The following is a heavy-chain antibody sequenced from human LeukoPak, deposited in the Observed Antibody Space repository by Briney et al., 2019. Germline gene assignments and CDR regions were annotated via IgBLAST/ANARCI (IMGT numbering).Heavy chain of an antibody. Sequence: GGSLRLSCAASGFTFTASTMTWVRQAPGKGLEWVSDISGGGGSTYYADSVKGRFTISRDNSKNTLYLQINSLRAEDTAVYYCAKRTPSVGIDYWGQGTLVTVSS. CDR3: AKRTPSVGIDY. D-gene: IGHD2-15*01. J-gene: IGHJ4*02. CDR1: GFTFTAST. V-gene: IGHV3-23*01. CDR2: ISGGGGST.